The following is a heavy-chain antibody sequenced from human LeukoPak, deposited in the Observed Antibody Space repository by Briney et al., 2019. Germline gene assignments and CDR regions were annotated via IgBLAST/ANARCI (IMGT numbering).Heavy chain of an antibody. J-gene: IGHJ4*02. D-gene: IGHD3-16*02. CDR1: GGTFSSYA. Sequence: SVKVSCKASGGTFSSYAISWVRQAPGQGLEWMGRIIPILGIANYAQKFQGRVTITADKSTSTAYMELSSLRSEDTAVYYCARVVYNYRRGSYYFDYWGQGTLVTVSS. CDR3: ARVVYNYRRGSYYFDY. CDR2: IIPILGIA. V-gene: IGHV1-69*04.